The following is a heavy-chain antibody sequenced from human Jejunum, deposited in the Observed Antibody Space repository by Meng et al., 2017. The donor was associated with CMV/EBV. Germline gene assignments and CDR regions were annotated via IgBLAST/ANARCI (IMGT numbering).Heavy chain of an antibody. CDR1: GCSINNYY. V-gene: IGHV4-4*07. Sequence: QVQLLESGPGLVNLSETLSVSCTVSGCSINNYYWNWIRQSVGKGLEWIGRIYTSGSTNYNPSLQSRVTMSVDTSKNQFSLKLTSVTAADTAVYYCARGYSSDWYDYWGQGALVTVSS. CDR2: IYTSGST. J-gene: IGHJ4*02. CDR3: ARGYSSDWYDY. D-gene: IGHD6-19*01.